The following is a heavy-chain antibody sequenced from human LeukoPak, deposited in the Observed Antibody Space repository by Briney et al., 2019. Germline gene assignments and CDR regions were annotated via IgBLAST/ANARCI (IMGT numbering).Heavy chain of an antibody. CDR2: SYTSGST. CDR1: GGSISSYY. D-gene: IGHD6-6*01. Sequence: PSETLSLTCTVSGGSISSYYWSWIRQPAGKGLEWIGRSYTSGSTNYNPSLKSRVTMSVDTSKNQFSLKLSSVTAADTAVYYCARILYSSSPAGYYYYYMDVWGKGTTVTVSS. V-gene: IGHV4-4*07. CDR3: ARILYSSSPAGYYYYYMDV. J-gene: IGHJ6*03.